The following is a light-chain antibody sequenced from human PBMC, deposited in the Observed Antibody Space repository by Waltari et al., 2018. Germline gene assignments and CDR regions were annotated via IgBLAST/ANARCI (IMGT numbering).Light chain of an antibody. J-gene: IGLJ2*01. CDR3: SSYAGSSKGV. V-gene: IGLV2-23*02. CDR2: AVS. CDR1: SRDVGNYKR. Sequence: QSALTQPASVSGSPGQSITISCTGTSRDVGNYKRVSWYQQHPGKAPKLLIYAVSKRPSGGSDRFSGSKSGDMASLTISGRQPEDEAEYFCSSYAGSSKGVFGGGTKVTVL.